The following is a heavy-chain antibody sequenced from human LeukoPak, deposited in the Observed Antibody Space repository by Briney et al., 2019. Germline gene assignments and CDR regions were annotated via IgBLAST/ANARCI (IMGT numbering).Heavy chain of an antibody. CDR3: ARDVTAADIRRFDY. CDR1: GGTFSSYA. CDR2: IIPIFGTA. V-gene: IGHV1-69*06. Sequence: SVKVSCKASGGTFSSYAISWVRQAPGQGLEWMGGIIPIFGTANYAQKFQGRVTITADKSTSTAYMELSSLRSEDTAVYYCARDVTAADIRRFDYWGQGTLVTVSS. J-gene: IGHJ4*02. D-gene: IGHD6-13*01.